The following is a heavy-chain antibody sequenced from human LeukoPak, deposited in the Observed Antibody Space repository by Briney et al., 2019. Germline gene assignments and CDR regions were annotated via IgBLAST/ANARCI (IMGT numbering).Heavy chain of an antibody. CDR3: ARSYSYGYVVNYYYGMDV. Sequence: VASVKVSCKASGGTFSSYAISWVRQAPGQGLEWMGGINPNSGGTNYAQKFQGRVTMTRDTSISTAYMELSRLRSDDTAVYYCARSYSYGYVVNYYYGMDVWGQGTTVTVSS. J-gene: IGHJ6*02. CDR2: INPNSGGT. D-gene: IGHD5-18*01. CDR1: GGTFSSYA. V-gene: IGHV1-2*02.